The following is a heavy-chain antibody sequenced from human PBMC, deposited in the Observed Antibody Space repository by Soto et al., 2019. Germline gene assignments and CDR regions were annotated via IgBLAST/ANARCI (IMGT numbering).Heavy chain of an antibody. CDR3: VGNFGDSVSAFDI. Sequence: GGSLRLSCAGSGFPFSNFQMNWVRQAPGKGLEWISYLSSTGTTIYYADSVKGRFTFSRDNAKGSVSLQMNGLRAEDTAIYYCVGNFGDSVSAFDIWGQGTMVTVSS. CDR1: GFPFSNFQ. J-gene: IGHJ3*02. V-gene: IGHV3-48*03. D-gene: IGHD4-17*01. CDR2: LSSTGTTI.